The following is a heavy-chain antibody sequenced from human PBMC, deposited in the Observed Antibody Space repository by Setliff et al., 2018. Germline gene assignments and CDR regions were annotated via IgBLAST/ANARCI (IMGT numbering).Heavy chain of an antibody. Sequence: SETLSLTCTVSGGSISSGTYYWSWIRQHPGKGLEWIGYIYYSGTTYYNPSLKSRVTISLDTSKNQFSLNLSSMTAADTAVYYCARAHTWSLPNDNSGYPGWFDPWGQGTLVTVSS. CDR1: GGSISSGTYY. CDR3: ARAHTWSLPNDNSGYPGWFDP. J-gene: IGHJ5*02. V-gene: IGHV4-31*03. CDR2: IYYSGTT. D-gene: IGHD3-22*01.